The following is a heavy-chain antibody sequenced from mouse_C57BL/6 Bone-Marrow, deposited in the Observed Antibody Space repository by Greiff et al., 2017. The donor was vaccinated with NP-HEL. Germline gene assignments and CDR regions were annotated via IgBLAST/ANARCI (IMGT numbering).Heavy chain of an antibody. Sequence: QVHVKQPGAELVKPGASVKLSCKASGYTFTSYWMQWVKQRPGQGLEWIGEIDPSDSYTNYNQKFKGKATLTVDTSSSTAYMQLSSLTSEDSAVYYCARGFLFDYWGQGTTLTVSS. J-gene: IGHJ2*01. CDR2: IDPSDSYT. CDR1: GYTFTSYW. V-gene: IGHV1-50*01. CDR3: ARGFLFDY.